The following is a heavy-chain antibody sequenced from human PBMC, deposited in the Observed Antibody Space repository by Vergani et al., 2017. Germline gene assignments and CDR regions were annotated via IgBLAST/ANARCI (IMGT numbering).Heavy chain of an antibody. CDR1: GGSISSYY. J-gene: IGHJ4*02. Sequence: QVQLQESGPGLVKPSETLSLTCTVSGGSISSYYWSWIRQPPGKGLEWIGYIYYSGSTNYNPSLKSRVTISVDTSKNQFSLKLISVTAADTAVYYCARDRNYYFDYWGQGTLVTVSS. CDR3: ARDRNYYFDY. V-gene: IGHV4-59*01. CDR2: IYYSGST. D-gene: IGHD1-1*01.